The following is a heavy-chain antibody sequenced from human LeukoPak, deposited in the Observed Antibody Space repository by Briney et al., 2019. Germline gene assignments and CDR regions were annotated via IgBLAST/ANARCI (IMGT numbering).Heavy chain of an antibody. Sequence: ASVKVSCKASGFTFSGHYIHWVRQAPGQGLEWMGYINLHSDGTSSPQKFQGRVTMTTDTSISAVYMELSSLTSDDTAMYYCVREGNELLSKNFDYWGQGSLVTVSS. J-gene: IGHJ4*02. CDR1: GFTFSGHY. V-gene: IGHV1-2*02. CDR2: INLHSDGT. D-gene: IGHD2-21*02. CDR3: VREGNELLSKNFDY.